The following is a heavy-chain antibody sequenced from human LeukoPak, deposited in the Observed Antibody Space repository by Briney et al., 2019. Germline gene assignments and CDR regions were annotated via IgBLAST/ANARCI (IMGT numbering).Heavy chain of an antibody. Sequence: GGSLRLSCAASGFTVSSNYMSWVRQAPGKGLEWVSVIYSGGSTYYADSVKGRFTISRDNSKNTLYLQMNSLRAEDTAVYYCARMGYCSSTSCYTGEWNAFDIWGQGTMVTVSS. CDR1: GFTVSSNY. D-gene: IGHD2-2*02. CDR2: IYSGGST. J-gene: IGHJ3*02. CDR3: ARMGYCSSTSCYTGEWNAFDI. V-gene: IGHV3-66*01.